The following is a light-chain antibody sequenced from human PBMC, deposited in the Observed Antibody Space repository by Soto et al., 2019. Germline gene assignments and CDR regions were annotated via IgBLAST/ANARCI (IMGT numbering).Light chain of an antibody. CDR3: LLYQGGSRV. Sequence: QTVVTQEPSLTVSPGGTVTLTCASSTGAVTSDYYANWHQQKPGQAPRGLIYSTSTNHSWSPARFSGSLLGDKPALTLSSVQPEEEGHYYCLLYQGGSRVYGGGPKLTLL. V-gene: IGLV7-43*01. CDR2: STS. J-gene: IGLJ3*02. CDR1: TGAVTSDYY.